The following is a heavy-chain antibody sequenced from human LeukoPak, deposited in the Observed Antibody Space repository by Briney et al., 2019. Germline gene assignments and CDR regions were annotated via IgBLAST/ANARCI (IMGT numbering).Heavy chain of an antibody. CDR3: ARVRRDRGVIAN. V-gene: IGHV4-4*02. J-gene: IGHJ4*02. CDR1: GGSISSSNW. Sequence: SGTLSLTCAVSGGSISSSNWWSWVRQPPGKGLEWIGEIYQSGSTNYKSSLKSRVTISVDTSKNQFSLKLSSVTAADTAVYYCARVRRDRGVIANWGQGTLVTVSS. D-gene: IGHD3-10*01. CDR2: IYQSGST.